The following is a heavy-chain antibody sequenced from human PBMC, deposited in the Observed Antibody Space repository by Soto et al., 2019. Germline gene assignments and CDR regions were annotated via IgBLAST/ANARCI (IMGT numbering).Heavy chain of an antibody. J-gene: IGHJ4*02. Sequence: SETLSLTCTVSGGSVSSGSYYWSWIRQPPGKGLEWIGYIYYSGSTNYNPSLKSRVTISVDTSKNQFSLKLSSLTAADTAVYYCARDDRRGLFDYWGQGTLVTVSS. CDR2: IYYSGST. CDR1: GGSVSSGSYY. CDR3: ARDDRRGLFDY. V-gene: IGHV4-61*01. D-gene: IGHD3-10*01.